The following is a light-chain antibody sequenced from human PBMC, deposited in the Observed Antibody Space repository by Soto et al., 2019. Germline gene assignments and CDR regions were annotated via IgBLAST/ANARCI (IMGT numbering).Light chain of an antibody. CDR2: RAS. V-gene: IGKV3-20*01. CDR1: QSVGGNF. J-gene: IGKJ1*01. Sequence: DIVLAQSPGTLSLSPGERAALSCRASQSVGGNFLAWYQQKPGQAPRLLIYRASTRATGIPDRFSGSGSGTDFTLTISRLEPEDFAVYYCQQYHRSPHTFGQGTKVEIK. CDR3: QQYHRSPHT.